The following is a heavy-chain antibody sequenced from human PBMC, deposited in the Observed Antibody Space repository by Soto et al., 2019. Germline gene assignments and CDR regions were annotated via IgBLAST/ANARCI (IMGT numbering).Heavy chain of an antibody. J-gene: IGHJ5*02. CDR2: ISHDGGEK. Sequence: QVHLVESGGGVVQPGRSLRLSCAASGFTFSTTGMHWVRQAPGKGLEGVAMISHDGGEKFYTDSVKGRFTISRDTSKNTLYLQMDSLRPEDTAIYHCAKDLYGAGWYNYFDPWGQGTLVTVSS. V-gene: IGHV3-30*18. CDR1: GFTFSTTG. D-gene: IGHD6-19*01. CDR3: AKDLYGAGWYNYFDP.